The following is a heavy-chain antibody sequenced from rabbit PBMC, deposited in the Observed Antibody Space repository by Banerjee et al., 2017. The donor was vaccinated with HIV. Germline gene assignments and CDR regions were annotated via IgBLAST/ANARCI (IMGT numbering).Heavy chain of an antibody. Sequence: QSLEESGGDLVKPGASLTLTCTASGFDFTSAYMCWVRQAPGKGREWLGCIYVYGSSGSPYNAIWAKGRFTISKASSPTVTLQITSLTAADTAAFFCARIPFNGFDDYIDDNLWGPGTLVTV. J-gene: IGHJ4*01. CDR2: IYVYGSSGSP. V-gene: IGHV1S40*01. CDR3: ARIPFNGFDDYIDDNL. D-gene: IGHD2-1*01. CDR1: GFDFTSAY.